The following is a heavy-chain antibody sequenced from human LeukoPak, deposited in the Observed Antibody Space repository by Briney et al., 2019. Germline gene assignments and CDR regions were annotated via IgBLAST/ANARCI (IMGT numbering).Heavy chain of an antibody. J-gene: IGHJ4*02. V-gene: IGHV3-48*03. D-gene: IGHD6-13*01. CDR2: ISSSCRTI. CDR1: GFTFSSYE. Sequence: QPGGSLRLSCAASGFTFSSYEMNWGRQAPGKGPEWGSYISSSCRTIYYSDSVKGRFTISRDNAKNSLYLQMSSMREDDTALYYCARDYSSSWYPSFDCWGQGTLVTVSS. CDR3: ARDYSSSWYPSFDC.